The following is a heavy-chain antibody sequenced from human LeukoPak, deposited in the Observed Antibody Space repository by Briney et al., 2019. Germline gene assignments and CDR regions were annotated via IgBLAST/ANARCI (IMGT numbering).Heavy chain of an antibody. Sequence: ASVKVSCKASGYTFTNYAMNWVRQAPGQGLEWMRRINTNTGNPTYAQGFTGRFVFSLDTSVSTAYLQISSLKAEDTAVYYCARDSTTTLDGSVSHWAPNFWGQGTLVTVSS. CDR2: INTNTGNP. J-gene: IGHJ4*02. CDR1: GYTFTNYA. V-gene: IGHV7-4-1*02. CDR3: ARDSTTTLDGSVSHWAPNF. D-gene: IGHD3-10*01.